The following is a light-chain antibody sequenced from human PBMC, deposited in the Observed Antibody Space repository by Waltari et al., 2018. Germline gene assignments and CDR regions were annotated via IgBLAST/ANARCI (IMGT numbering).Light chain of an antibody. J-gene: IGLJ2*01. Sequence: QSALTQPASVSGSPGQSITISCTGTSRDVGGYNYVSWYQKHPGKAPKLMIYDVSNRPSGVSNRFSGSKSGKTASLTISGLQAEDEADYYCSSYTSSSTLVVFGGGTKLTVL. CDR3: SSYTSSSTLVV. CDR2: DVS. CDR1: SRDVGGYNY. V-gene: IGLV2-14*03.